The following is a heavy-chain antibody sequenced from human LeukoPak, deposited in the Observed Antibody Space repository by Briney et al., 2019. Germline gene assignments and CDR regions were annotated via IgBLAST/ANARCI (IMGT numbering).Heavy chain of an antibody. CDR3: ASSPLRGSGSHSLGYYYGMDV. CDR1: GYTFTGYY. CDR2: INPNSGGT. Sequence: ASVKVSCKASGYTFTGYYMHWVRQAPGQGLEWMGWINPNSGGTNYAQKFQGRVTMTRDTSISTAYMELSRLRSDDTAVYYCASSPLRGSGSHSLGYYYGMDVWDNGTTVTVSS. J-gene: IGHJ6*04. D-gene: IGHD3-10*01. V-gene: IGHV1-2*02.